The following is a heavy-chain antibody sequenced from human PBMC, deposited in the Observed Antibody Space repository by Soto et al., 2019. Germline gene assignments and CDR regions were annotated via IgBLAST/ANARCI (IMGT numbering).Heavy chain of an antibody. Sequence: QVQLQQWGAGLLKPSETLSLTCGVYGGSFSGNYWSWIRQPPGEGLEWIGETDPSGRTNYSPSLKSRAPISADTSKTPFSLKLSSVIAADTAVYYCARGRHGGGASWGQGTLVTVSS. CDR2: TDPSGRT. CDR1: GGSFSGNY. D-gene: IGHD3-16*01. V-gene: IGHV4-34*02. CDR3: ARGRHGGGAS. J-gene: IGHJ5*02.